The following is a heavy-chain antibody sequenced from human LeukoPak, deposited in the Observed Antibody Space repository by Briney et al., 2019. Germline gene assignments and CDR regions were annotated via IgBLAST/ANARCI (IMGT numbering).Heavy chain of an antibody. CDR2: ISDSGGST. J-gene: IGHJ4*02. Sequence: PGGSLRLSCAASGFTFSRNAMSWVRQAPGKGVEWVSGISDSGGSTYYADSVKGRFTIYRDNSRNTLFLQMNSLRAEDTALYFCAKGGLRGYNAVFDYWGQGTLVTVSS. CDR1: GFTFSRNA. CDR3: AKGGLRGYNAVFDY. V-gene: IGHV3-23*01. D-gene: IGHD5-24*01.